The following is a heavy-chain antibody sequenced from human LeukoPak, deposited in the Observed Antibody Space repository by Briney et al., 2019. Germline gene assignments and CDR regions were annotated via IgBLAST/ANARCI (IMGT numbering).Heavy chain of an antibody. CDR1: GGSISSYY. J-gene: IGHJ5*02. CDR2: IYYSGST. D-gene: IGHD3-22*01. V-gene: IGHV4-59*08. Sequence: SETLSLTCTVSGGSISSYYWSWIRQPPGKGPEWIGYIYYSGSTNYNPFLKSRVTISVDTSKNQFSLKLSSVTAADTAVYYCARGGYYYDSSGYYYDEVYYWFDPWGQGTLVTVSS. CDR3: ARGGYYYDSSGYYYDEVYYWFDP.